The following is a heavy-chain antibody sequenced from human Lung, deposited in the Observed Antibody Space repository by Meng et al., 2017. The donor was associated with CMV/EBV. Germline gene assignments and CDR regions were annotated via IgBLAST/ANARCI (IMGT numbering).Heavy chain of an antibody. V-gene: IGHV1-8*01. CDR2: MNPNSGHT. J-gene: IGHJ5*02. CDR3: AIRDLTLRTLGS. D-gene: IGHD5-24*01. Sequence: CTSSGYLFAAYDLHWVRQAPGRGPVLIGWMNPNSGHTVYAEKFQGRVAMTKNTSISTAYMELSSLRSEDTAVYYCAIRDLTLRTLGSWGQGTLVTVSS. CDR1: GYLFAAYD.